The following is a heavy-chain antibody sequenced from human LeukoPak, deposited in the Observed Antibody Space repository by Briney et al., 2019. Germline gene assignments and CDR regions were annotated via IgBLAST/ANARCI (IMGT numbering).Heavy chain of an antibody. CDR2: ISSSGSTI. Sequence: PGGSLRLSCAASGFTFSDYYMSWIRQAPGKGLEWVSYISSSGSTIYYADSVKGRFTISRDNAKNSLYLQMNSLRAEDTAVYYCARDRYCSGGSCYSHYYYGMDVWGQGTTVTVSS. V-gene: IGHV3-11*01. CDR1: GFTFSDYY. D-gene: IGHD2-15*01. J-gene: IGHJ6*02. CDR3: ARDRYCSGGSCYSHYYYGMDV.